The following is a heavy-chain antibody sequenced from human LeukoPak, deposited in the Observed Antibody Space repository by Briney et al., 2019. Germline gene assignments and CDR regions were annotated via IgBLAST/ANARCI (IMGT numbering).Heavy chain of an antibody. CDR1: GFTFSSYA. CDR2: IKQDGSEK. V-gene: IGHV3-7*01. J-gene: IGHJ4*02. CDR3: ARAPFDY. Sequence: GGSLRLSCAASGFTFSSYAMHWVRQAPGKGLEWVANIKQDGSEKYYVDSVKGRFTISRDNAKNSLYLQMNSLRAEDTAVYYCARAPFDYWGQGTLVTVSS.